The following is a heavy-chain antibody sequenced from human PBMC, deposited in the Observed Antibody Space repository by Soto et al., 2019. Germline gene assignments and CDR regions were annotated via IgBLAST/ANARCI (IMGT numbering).Heavy chain of an antibody. J-gene: IGHJ6*02. Sequence: PGGSLRLSCAASGFTFSSYSMNWVRQAPGKGLEWVSSISSSSSYIYYADSVKGRFTISRDNAKNSLYLQMNSLRAEDTAVYYCASDAVDFYGMDVWGQGNTVT. CDR3: ASDAVDFYGMDV. V-gene: IGHV3-21*01. CDR2: ISSSSSYI. CDR1: GFTFSSYS.